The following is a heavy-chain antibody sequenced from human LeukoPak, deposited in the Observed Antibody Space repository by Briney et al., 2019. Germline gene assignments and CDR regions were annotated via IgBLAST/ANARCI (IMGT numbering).Heavy chain of an antibody. CDR2: INPNSGGT. D-gene: IGHD2-2*01. CDR3: ARDSYCSSTSCYYYYGMGV. CDR1: GYTFTGYY. V-gene: IGHV1-2*02. Sequence: ASVKVSCKASGYTFTGYYMHWVRQAPGQGLEWMGWINPNSGGTNYAQKFQGRVTMTRDTSISTAYMELSRLRSDDTAVYYCARDSYCSSTSCYYYYGMGVWGQGTTVTVSS. J-gene: IGHJ6*02.